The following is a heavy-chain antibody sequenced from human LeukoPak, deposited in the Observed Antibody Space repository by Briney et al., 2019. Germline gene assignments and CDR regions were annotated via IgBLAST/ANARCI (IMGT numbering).Heavy chain of an antibody. Sequence: GGSLRLSCAASGFTVSSNYMSWVRQAPGKGLEWVSVIYSGGSTYYADSVKGRFTISRDNSKNTLYLQMNSLRAEDTAVYYCAKVEYGDYNYYYYGMDVWGQGTTVTVSS. J-gene: IGHJ6*02. CDR1: GFTVSSNY. D-gene: IGHD4-17*01. CDR3: AKVEYGDYNYYYYGMDV. V-gene: IGHV3-66*01. CDR2: IYSGGST.